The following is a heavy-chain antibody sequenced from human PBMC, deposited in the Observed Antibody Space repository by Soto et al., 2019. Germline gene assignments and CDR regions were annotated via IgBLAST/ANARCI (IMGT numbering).Heavy chain of an antibody. D-gene: IGHD3-10*01. CDR1: GFTFRTYT. V-gene: IGHV3-21*01. Sequence: EVQLVESGGGLVKPGGSLRLSCISSGFTFRTYTMNWVRQAPGKGLEWVSGIRGFSPYTFYAESVKGRFTISRDNANHSLYLQMNSLRAEDTAVYYCARDRGYDAHDYYFKAMDVWGQGTTVTVSS. J-gene: IGHJ6*02. CDR3: ARDRGYDAHDYYFKAMDV. CDR2: IRGFSPYT.